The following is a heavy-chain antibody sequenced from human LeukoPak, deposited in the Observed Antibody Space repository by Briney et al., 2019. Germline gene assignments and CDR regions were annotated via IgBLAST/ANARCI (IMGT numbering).Heavy chain of an antibody. CDR2: ISYDGSNK. CDR3: ARDPVRGVIDYFDY. V-gene: IGHV3-30*03. Sequence: PGGSLRLSCAASGFTFSSYGMHWVRQAPGKGLEWVAVISYDGSNKYYADSVKGRFTISRDNSENTLYLQMNTLRAEDTAVYYCARDPVRGVIDYFDYWGQGSLVTVSS. J-gene: IGHJ4*02. CDR1: GFTFSSYG. D-gene: IGHD3-10*01.